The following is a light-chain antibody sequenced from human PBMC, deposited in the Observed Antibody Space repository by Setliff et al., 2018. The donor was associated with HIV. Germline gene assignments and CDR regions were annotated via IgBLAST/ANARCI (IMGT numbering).Light chain of an antibody. CDR3: SSYTGGSTYV. V-gene: IGLV2-14*03. CDR1: SSDVGGFNY. Sequence: QSALTQPASVSGSPGQSITISCTGTSSDVGGFNYVCWYQQHPGKAPKLMIYDISNRPSGVSNRFSGSKSGNTASLTISGLQAEDEADYYCSSYTGGSTYVFGTGTKVTVL. J-gene: IGLJ1*01. CDR2: DIS.